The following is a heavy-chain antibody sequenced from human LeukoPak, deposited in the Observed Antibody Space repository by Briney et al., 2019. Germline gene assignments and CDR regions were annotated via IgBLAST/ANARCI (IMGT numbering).Heavy chain of an antibody. D-gene: IGHD6-13*01. Sequence: ASVKVSCKASGYTFTGYYMHWVRQAPGQGLEWMGWISPNSGGANYAQKFQGRVTMTRDTSISTAYMELSSLRSEDTAVYYCARGEGSRNWFDPWGQGTLVTVSS. CDR3: ARGEGSRNWFDP. CDR2: ISPNSGGA. CDR1: GYTFTGYY. J-gene: IGHJ5*02. V-gene: IGHV1-2*02.